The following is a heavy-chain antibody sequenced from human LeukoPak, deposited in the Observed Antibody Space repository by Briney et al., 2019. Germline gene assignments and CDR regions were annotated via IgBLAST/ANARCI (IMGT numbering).Heavy chain of an antibody. CDR2: IKGDGITT. V-gene: IGHV3-74*01. Sequence: GGSLRLSCEASGFTFSSFWMHWVRQAPGKGLVWVARIKGDGITTNYADPAKGRFTVSRDNAKNTVYLQMNSLRAGETAVDYCARDGGGDIVVAFAFDIWGQGTMVTVSS. CDR3: ARDGGGDIVVAFAFDI. J-gene: IGHJ3*02. D-gene: IGHD2-15*01. CDR1: GFTFSSFW.